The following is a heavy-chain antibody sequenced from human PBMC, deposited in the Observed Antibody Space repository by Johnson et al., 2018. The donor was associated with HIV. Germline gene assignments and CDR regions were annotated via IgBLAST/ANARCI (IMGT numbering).Heavy chain of an antibody. CDR2: IKQDGSEK. CDR1: GFTFSSYW. J-gene: IGHJ3*02. D-gene: IGHD6-6*01. CDR3: ARRGIVAARPPENAFDI. V-gene: IGHV3-7*05. Sequence: EQLVESGGGLVQPGGSLRLSCAASGFTFSSYWMSWVRQAPGKGLEWVANIKQDGSEKYYVDSVKGRFTISRDNAKNSLYLQMNSLRAEDTAVYDCARRGIVAARPPENAFDIWGQGTMVTVSS.